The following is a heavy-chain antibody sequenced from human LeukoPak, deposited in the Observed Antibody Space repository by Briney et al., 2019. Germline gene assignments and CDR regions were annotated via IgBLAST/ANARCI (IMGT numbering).Heavy chain of an antibody. D-gene: IGHD5-12*01. CDR2: LFYSGNT. Sequence: SETLSLTCTVSRGSISSYYWSWIRQPPGKGLEWIGYLFYSGNTNSNPSLKSRVTISADTSKNQFSLRLNSVTAADTAVYFCGRVRTGNTGSPEYFEDWGQGTLVTVSS. CDR1: RGSISSYY. CDR3: GRVRTGNTGSPEYFED. J-gene: IGHJ1*01. V-gene: IGHV4-59*01.